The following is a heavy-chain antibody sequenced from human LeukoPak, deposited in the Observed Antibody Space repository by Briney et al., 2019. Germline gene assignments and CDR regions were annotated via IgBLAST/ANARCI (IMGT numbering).Heavy chain of an antibody. Sequence: GGSLRLSCAASGFTFSSYGMHWVRQAPGKGLEWVAVISYDGSNKYYADSVKGRFTISRDNANNTLYLQMHSLRAEDTAVYYCIRDGLLWFGGSTWGQGTMVTVSS. CDR1: GFTFSSYG. CDR3: IRDGLLWFGGST. J-gene: IGHJ3*01. V-gene: IGHV3-30*03. D-gene: IGHD3-10*01. CDR2: ISYDGSNK.